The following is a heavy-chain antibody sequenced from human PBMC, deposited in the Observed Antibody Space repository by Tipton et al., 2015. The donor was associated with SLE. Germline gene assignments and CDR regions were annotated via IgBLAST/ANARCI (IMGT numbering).Heavy chain of an antibody. J-gene: IGHJ4*02. Sequence: PGLVKPSETLSLTCTVSAGSISTYYWSWIRQPPGKGLEWIGSIYSGGTASYSPSLTSRVTISVATSKNQFSLTLRSVTAADTAVYYCARGDISVAIYDFWGPGSLVTVSS. D-gene: IGHD6-19*01. CDR1: AGSISTYY. CDR2: IYSGGTA. CDR3: ARGDISVAIYDF. V-gene: IGHV4-59*01.